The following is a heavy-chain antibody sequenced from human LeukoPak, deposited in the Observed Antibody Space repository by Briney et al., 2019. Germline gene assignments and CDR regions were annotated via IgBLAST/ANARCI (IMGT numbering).Heavy chain of an antibody. D-gene: IGHD2-2*01. CDR1: GFTFRSYE. CDR3: AKDREYCSSTSCYLDY. Sequence: GGSLRLSCEDSGFTFRSYEMNWVRQAPGKGLEWIAYLSSSGSAFSYADSVKGRFTISRDNSKNTLYLQMNSLRAEDTAVYYCAKDREYCSSTSCYLDYWGQGTLVTVSS. V-gene: IGHV3-48*03. J-gene: IGHJ4*02. CDR2: LSSSGSAF.